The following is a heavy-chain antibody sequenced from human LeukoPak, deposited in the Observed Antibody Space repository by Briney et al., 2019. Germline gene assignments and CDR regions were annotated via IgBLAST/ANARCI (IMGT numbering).Heavy chain of an antibody. Sequence: SVKVSCKASGGTFSSYAISWVRQAPGQGLEWMGGIIPIFGTANYAQKFQGRVTITADESTSTAYMELSSLRSDDTAVYYCARDRQKIFGVVITTYYFDYWGQGTLVTVSS. J-gene: IGHJ4*02. CDR1: GGTFSSYA. CDR3: ARDRQKIFGVVITTYYFDY. CDR2: IIPIFGTA. V-gene: IGHV1-69*13. D-gene: IGHD3-3*01.